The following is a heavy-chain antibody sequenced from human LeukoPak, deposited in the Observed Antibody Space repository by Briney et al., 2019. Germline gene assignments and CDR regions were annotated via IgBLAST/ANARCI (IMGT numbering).Heavy chain of an antibody. CDR1: GYTFTGYY. D-gene: IGHD1-26*01. CDR3: AIIVGATTDFDY. V-gene: IGHV1-2*02. J-gene: IGHJ4*02. Sequence: ASVKVSCKASGYTFTGYYMHWVRQAPGQGLEWMGWINPNSGGTNHAQKFQGRVTMTRDTSISTAYMELSRLRSDDTAVYYCAIIVGATTDFDYWGQGTLVTVSS. CDR2: INPNSGGT.